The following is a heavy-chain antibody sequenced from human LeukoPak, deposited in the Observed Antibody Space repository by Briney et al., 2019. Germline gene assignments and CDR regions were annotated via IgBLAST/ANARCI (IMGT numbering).Heavy chain of an antibody. V-gene: IGHV3-30-3*01. J-gene: IGHJ4*02. CDR3: ARMKVIKGASLDY. CDR2: ISFDETKK. D-gene: IGHD2/OR15-2a*01. Sequence: GGPLRLSCAASGFSFSKYAMHWVRQAPGKGLEWVAVISFDETKKYYADSVKGRFTISRDNSNNTLFLQMNSLKTEDTAVYFCARMKVIKGASLDYWSQGSLVTVSS. CDR1: GFSFSKYA.